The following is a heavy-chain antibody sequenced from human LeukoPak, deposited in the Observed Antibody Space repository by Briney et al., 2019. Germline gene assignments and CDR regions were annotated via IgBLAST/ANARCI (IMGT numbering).Heavy chain of an antibody. CDR3: ARMKVGATSWFDP. CDR2: IHYSGST. Sequence: KPSETLSLTCTVSGGSISSYYWSWIRQPPGKGLEWIGYIHYSGSTNYNPSLKSRVTISVDTSKNQFSLKLSSVTAADTAVYYCARMKVGATSWFDPWGQGTLVTVSS. J-gene: IGHJ5*02. D-gene: IGHD1-26*01. V-gene: IGHV4-59*01. CDR1: GGSISSYY.